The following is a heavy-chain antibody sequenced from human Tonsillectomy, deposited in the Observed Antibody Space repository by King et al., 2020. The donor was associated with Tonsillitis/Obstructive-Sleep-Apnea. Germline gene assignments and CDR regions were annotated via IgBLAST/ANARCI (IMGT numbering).Heavy chain of an antibody. CDR3: ARDLDTAPYNWFDP. CDR2: ISSTGST. Sequence: QLQESGPGLVKPSETLSLTCTVSGGSITSYYWSWIRQPAGKGLEWIGLISSTGSTNYNPSLKSRVTMSVDTSRNQFSLKLSSVTAADTAVYFCARDLDTAPYNWFDPWGQEPWSPSPQ. V-gene: IGHV4-4*07. D-gene: IGHD5-18*01. J-gene: IGHJ5*02. CDR1: GGSITSYY.